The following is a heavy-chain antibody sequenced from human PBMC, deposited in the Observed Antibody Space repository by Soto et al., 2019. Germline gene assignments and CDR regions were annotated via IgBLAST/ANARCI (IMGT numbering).Heavy chain of an antibody. CDR2: IIPIFGTA. CDR1: GGTFSSYA. Sequence: SVKVSCKASGGTFSSYAISWVRQAPGQGLEWMGGIIPIFGTANYAQKFQGRVTITADESTSTAYMELSSLRSEDTAVYYCARSLYCSSTSCYRYYYYYGMDVWGQGTTVTV. V-gene: IGHV1-69*13. CDR3: ARSLYCSSTSCYRYYYYYGMDV. J-gene: IGHJ6*02. D-gene: IGHD2-2*01.